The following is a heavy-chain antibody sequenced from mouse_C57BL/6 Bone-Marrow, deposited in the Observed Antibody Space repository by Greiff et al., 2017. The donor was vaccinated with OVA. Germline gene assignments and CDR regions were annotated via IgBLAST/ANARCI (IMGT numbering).Heavy chain of an antibody. CDR1: GYTFTDYN. J-gene: IGHJ1*03. V-gene: IGHV1-22*01. CDR3: ASGGLRRAYFDV. CDR2: INPNNGGT. Sequence: VQLQQSGPELVKPGASVKMSCKASGYTFTDYNMHWVKQSHGKSLEWIGYINPNNGGTSYNQKFKGKATLTVNKSSSTAYMELRSLTSEDSAVYYCASGGLRRAYFDVWGTGTTVTVSS.